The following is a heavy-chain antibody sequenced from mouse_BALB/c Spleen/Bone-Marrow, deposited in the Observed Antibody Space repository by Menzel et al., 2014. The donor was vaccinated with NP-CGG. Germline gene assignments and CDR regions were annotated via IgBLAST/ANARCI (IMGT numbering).Heavy chain of an antibody. J-gene: IGHJ4*01. D-gene: IGHD2-3*01. Sequence: VQLQQSGPELVKPGASVKISCKASGYAFSSSRMNWVKQRPGQGLEWIGRIYPGDGDTKYNGKFKGKATLTADKSSSTAYMQLSSPTSVDSAVYFCARSDGYRDMDYWGQGTSVTVSS. CDR3: ARSDGYRDMDY. CDR1: GYAFSSSR. CDR2: IYPGDGDT. V-gene: IGHV1-82*01.